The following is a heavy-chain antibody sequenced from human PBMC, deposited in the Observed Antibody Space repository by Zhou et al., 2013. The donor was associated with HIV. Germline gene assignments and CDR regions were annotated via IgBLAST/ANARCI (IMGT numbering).Heavy chain of an antibody. V-gene: IGHV1-8*02. CDR2: MNPRSGNT. CDR1: GYTFTNYD. CDR3: ARRPNWWEGYFDL. D-gene: IGHD2-8*02. Sequence: QVQLVQSGAEVKKPGASVKVSCKASGYTFTNYDINWVRQATGQGLEWMGWMNPRSGNTGYAQKLNGRVTMTTDTSTSTAYMELRSLRSDDTAVYYCARRPNWWEGYFDLWGRGTLVTVSS. J-gene: IGHJ2*01.